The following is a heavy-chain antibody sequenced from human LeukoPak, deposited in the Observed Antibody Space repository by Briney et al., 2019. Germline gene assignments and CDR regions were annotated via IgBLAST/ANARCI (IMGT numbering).Heavy chain of an antibody. J-gene: IGHJ6*03. CDR1: GYSISSGNY. Sequence: SETLSLTCSVSGYSISSGNYWGWIRLPPGKGLQWIGSIYHSGSTYYNPSLKSRVTISVDTSKNQFSLKLSSVTAADTAVYYCARVRGGDYVGYYYYMDVWGKGTTVTVSS. D-gene: IGHD4-17*01. CDR3: ARVRGGDYVGYYYYMDV. CDR2: IYHSGST. V-gene: IGHV4-38-2*02.